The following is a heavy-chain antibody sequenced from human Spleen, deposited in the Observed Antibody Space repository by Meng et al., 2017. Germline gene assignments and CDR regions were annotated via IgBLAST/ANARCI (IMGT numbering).Heavy chain of an antibody. CDR1: SGTIRSHY. D-gene: IGHD6-19*01. J-gene: IGHJ4*02. V-gene: IGHV4-59*11. Sequence: QAQPQEAGPGLVKPSETLSLICTVSSGTIRSHYWSWIRQPPGKGLEWIGYIFYSGRPNYSPSLKSRVTISIDTSKNQFSLRLSSVTPADTAMYYCASGSGSGWYYFDNWGQGTLVTVSS. CDR2: IFYSGRP. CDR3: ASGSGSGWYYFDN.